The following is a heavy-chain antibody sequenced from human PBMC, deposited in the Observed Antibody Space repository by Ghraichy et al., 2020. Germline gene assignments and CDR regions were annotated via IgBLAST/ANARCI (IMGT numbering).Heavy chain of an antibody. CDR1: GFTFSSYW. CDR3: ASSSYGANSHFDY. Sequence: GESLNISCAASGFTFSSYWMSWVRQAPGKGLEWVANIKQDGSEKYYVDSVKGRFTLSRDNAKSSLYLQMNSLRAEDTAVYYCASSSYGANSHFDYWGQGTLVTVSS. D-gene: IGHD4-23*01. J-gene: IGHJ4*02. V-gene: IGHV3-7*03. CDR2: IKQDGSEK.